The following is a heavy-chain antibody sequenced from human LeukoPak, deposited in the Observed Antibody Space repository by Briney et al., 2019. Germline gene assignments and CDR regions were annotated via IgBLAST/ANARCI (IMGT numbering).Heavy chain of an antibody. CDR2: IKSKTDGWTT. CDR1: GFTFSNAW. V-gene: IGHV3-15*01. CDR3: TTEDYDYVWGSYRLFDY. J-gene: IGHJ4*02. Sequence: PGGSLRLSCAASGFTFSNAWMSWVRQAPGKGLEWVGRIKSKTDGWTTDYAAPVKGRFTISRDDSKNTLYLQMNSLKTEDTAVYYCTTEDYDYVWGSYRLFDYWGQGTLVTVSS. D-gene: IGHD3-16*02.